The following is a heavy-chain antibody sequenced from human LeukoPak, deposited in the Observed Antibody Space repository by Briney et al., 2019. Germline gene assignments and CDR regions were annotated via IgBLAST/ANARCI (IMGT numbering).Heavy chain of an antibody. CDR1: GDSVSSNSVA. J-gene: IGHJ4*02. D-gene: IGHD1/OR15-1a*01. V-gene: IGHV6-1*01. Sequence: SQTLSLTCAISGDSVSSNSVAWNWIRQSQSRGLEWLGRTYYRSKWYNDYAVSVKSRIIINTDTSKNQFSLQLNSVTPEDTAVYYCARGTGGLDYWGQGTLVTVSS. CDR3: ARGTGGLDY. CDR2: TYYRSKWYN.